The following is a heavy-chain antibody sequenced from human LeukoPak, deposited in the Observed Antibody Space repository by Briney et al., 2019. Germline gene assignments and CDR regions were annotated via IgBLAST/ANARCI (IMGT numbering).Heavy chain of an antibody. V-gene: IGHV1-18*04. J-gene: IGHJ5*02. Sequence: ASVKVSCKPSGYTFTDYFMHWVRQAPGQGLEWMVWISAYNGNTNYAQNLTNYAQDLQGRVTMTTDTSTSTAYMELRSLRSDDTAVYYCARTEQHGSWFDPWGQGTLVTVSS. CDR2: ISAYNGNT. CDR3: ARTEQHGSWFDP. CDR1: GYTFTDYF. D-gene: IGHD6-13*01.